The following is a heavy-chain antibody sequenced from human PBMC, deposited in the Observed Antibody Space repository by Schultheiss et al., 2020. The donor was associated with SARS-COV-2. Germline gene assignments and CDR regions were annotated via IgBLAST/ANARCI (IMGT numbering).Heavy chain of an antibody. V-gene: IGHV1-46*01. CDR1: GYTFTSYG. CDR2: INPSGGST. Sequence: ASVKVSCKASGYTFTSYGISWVRQAPGQGLEWMGIINPSGGSTSYAQKFQGRVTMTSDTPTSTAYMELSSLRSEDTAVYYCARDRGSGWTFDYWGQGTLVTVSS. CDR3: ARDRGSGWTFDY. D-gene: IGHD6-19*01. J-gene: IGHJ4*02.